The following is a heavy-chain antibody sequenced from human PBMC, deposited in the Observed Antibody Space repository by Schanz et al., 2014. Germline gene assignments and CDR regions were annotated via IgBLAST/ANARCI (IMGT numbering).Heavy chain of an antibody. D-gene: IGHD6-13*01. CDR3: AREQIMAAAGLVDY. J-gene: IGHJ4*01. V-gene: IGHV3-23*01. CDR2: IDGKSTTV. CDR1: GFTFSSYA. Sequence: EGQLLESGGGLIQPGGSLRLSCAASGFTFSSYAMSWVRQAPGKGLEWLSYIDGKSTTVYYADSVKGRFTISRDNSKNALYLQMNSLRAEDTAVYYCAREQIMAAAGLVDYWGHGTLVTVSS.